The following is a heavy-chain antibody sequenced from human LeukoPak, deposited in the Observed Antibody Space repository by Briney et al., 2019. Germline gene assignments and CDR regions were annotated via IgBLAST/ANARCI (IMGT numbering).Heavy chain of an antibody. CDR1: GFTFSSYS. D-gene: IGHD3-9*01. CDR2: ISSSSSTI. V-gene: IGHV3-48*02. Sequence: GGSLRLSCAASGFTFSSYSMNWVRQAPGKGLEWVSYISSSSSTIYYADSVKGRFTISRDNAKNSLYLQMNSLRDEDTAVYYCARDGRYFDWLLYPHYFDYWGQGTLVTVSS. CDR3: ARDGRYFDWLLYPHYFDY. J-gene: IGHJ4*02.